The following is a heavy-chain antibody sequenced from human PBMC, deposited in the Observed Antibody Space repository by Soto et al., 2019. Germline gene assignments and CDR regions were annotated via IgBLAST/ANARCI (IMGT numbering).Heavy chain of an antibody. Sequence: QVQLVESGGGVVQPGRSLRLSCAASGFTFSSYAMHWVRQAPGKGLEWVAVISYDGSNKYYADSVKGRFTISRDNSKNTLYLKMNGLRAEDTAVYYCARDTAMILGYYYGMDVWGQGTTVTVSS. CDR3: ARDTAMILGYYYGMDV. V-gene: IGHV3-30-3*01. J-gene: IGHJ6*02. CDR1: GFTFSSYA. CDR2: ISYDGSNK. D-gene: IGHD5-18*01.